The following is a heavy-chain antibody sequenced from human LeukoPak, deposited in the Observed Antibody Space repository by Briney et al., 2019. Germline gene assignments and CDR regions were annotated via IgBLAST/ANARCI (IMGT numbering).Heavy chain of an antibody. Sequence: ASVKVSCKASGYTFTSYGISWVRQAPGQGLEWMGWISAYNGNTNYAQKLQGRVTMTTDTSTSTAYMELRSLRSDDTAVYYCARDTRIAVAALFDYWGQGTLVTVSS. CDR2: ISAYNGNT. CDR1: GYTFTSYG. V-gene: IGHV1-18*01. CDR3: ARDTRIAVAALFDY. D-gene: IGHD6-19*01. J-gene: IGHJ4*02.